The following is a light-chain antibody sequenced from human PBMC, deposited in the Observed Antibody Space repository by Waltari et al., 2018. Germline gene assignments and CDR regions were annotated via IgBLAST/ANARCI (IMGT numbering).Light chain of an antibody. CDR2: DVN. V-gene: IGLV2-11*01. CDR3: CSYAGSYILV. J-gene: IGLJ2*01. Sequence: QSALTQPRSVSGSPGQSVTISCTGTSRDVGGYNYFSWYQQHPGKAPKLMIYDVNKRPSGVPDRFSGSKSGNTASLTISGLQAEDEADFYCCSYAGSYILVFGGGTKLTVL. CDR1: SRDVGGYNY.